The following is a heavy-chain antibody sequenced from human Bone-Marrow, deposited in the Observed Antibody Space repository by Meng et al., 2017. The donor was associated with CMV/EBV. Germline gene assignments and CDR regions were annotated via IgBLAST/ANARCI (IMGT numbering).Heavy chain of an antibody. D-gene: IGHD1-26*01. CDR2: ISAYNGNT. V-gene: IGHV1-18*01. CDR3: ARTGGGGSYPYYYYGMDV. J-gene: IGHJ6*02. Sequence: ASVKVSCKASGYTFTSYGISWVRQAPGQGLEWMGWISAYNGNTNYAQKLQGRVTMTTDTSTSTAYMELRSLRSDDTAVYYCARTGGGGSYPYYYYGMDVWGQGTTVTVSS. CDR1: GYTFTSYG.